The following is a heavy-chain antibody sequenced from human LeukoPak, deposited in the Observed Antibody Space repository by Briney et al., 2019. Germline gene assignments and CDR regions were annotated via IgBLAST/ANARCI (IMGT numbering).Heavy chain of an antibody. J-gene: IGHJ3*02. CDR1: GGSFSGYY. CDR2: INHSGST. CDR3: ARGLALGASDAFDI. V-gene: IGHV4-34*01. Sequence: PSETLSLSCAVYGGSFSGYYWSWIRQPPGKGLEWIGEINHSGSTNYNPSLKSRVTISVDTSKNQFSLKLSSVTAADTAVYYCARGLALGASDAFDIWGQGTMVTVSS. D-gene: IGHD1-26*01.